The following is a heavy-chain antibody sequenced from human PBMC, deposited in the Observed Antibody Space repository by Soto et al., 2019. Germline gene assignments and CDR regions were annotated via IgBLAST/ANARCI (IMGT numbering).Heavy chain of an antibody. CDR1: GGSISSYY. Sequence: SSETLSLTCTVSGGSISSYYWSWIRQPPGKGLEWIGYIYYSGSTSYNPSLKSRVTISVDTSKNQFSLKLSSVTAADTAVYYCARALLPHDAFDIWGQGTMVTVSS. CDR2: IYYSGST. J-gene: IGHJ3*02. CDR3: ARALLPHDAFDI. V-gene: IGHV4-59*01.